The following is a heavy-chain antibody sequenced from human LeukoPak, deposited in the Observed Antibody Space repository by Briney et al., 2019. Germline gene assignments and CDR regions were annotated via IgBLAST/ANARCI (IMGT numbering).Heavy chain of an antibody. Sequence: GGSLRLSCAASGFTFSTYSMNWVRQAPGKGLEWVSSIGGSSSSIYCADSVKGRFTISRDNAKNSLYLQMNSLRAEDSAVYYCARELEEAFDIWGQGTMVTVSS. CDR1: GFTFSTYS. J-gene: IGHJ3*02. D-gene: IGHD3-3*01. CDR2: IGGSSSSI. V-gene: IGHV3-21*01. CDR3: ARELEEAFDI.